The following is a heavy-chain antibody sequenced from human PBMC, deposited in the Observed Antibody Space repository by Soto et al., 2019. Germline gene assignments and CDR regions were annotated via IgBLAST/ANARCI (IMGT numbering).Heavy chain of an antibody. J-gene: IGHJ4*02. V-gene: IGHV3-15*01. CDR2: IKTKTEGETT. CDR3: TTLVRGYSYGDH. CDR1: GFTFTNAW. D-gene: IGHD5-18*01. Sequence: EVQLVESGGGLVEPGGSLRLSCAASGFTFTNAWMSWVRQAPGKGLEWVGRIKTKTEGETTDYAAPVKGRFTVTRDDSRNTLYLQMTSLKTEDTAVYYCTTLVRGYSYGDHWGQGTQVTVSS.